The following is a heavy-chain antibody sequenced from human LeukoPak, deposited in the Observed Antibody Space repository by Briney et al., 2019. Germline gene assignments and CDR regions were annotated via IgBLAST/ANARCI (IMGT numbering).Heavy chain of an antibody. CDR1: GFTFSSYS. D-gene: IGHD6-19*01. CDR2: ISSSSGYT. J-gene: IGHJ4*02. Sequence: GGSLRLSCAASGFTFSSYSMNWVRQAPGKGLEWVSSISSSSGYTNYAQSVKGRFTISRDNAKSSLYMQMNSLRAEDTAVYYCASTAGTGYWGQGTLVTVSS. V-gene: IGHV3-21*01. CDR3: ASTAGTGY.